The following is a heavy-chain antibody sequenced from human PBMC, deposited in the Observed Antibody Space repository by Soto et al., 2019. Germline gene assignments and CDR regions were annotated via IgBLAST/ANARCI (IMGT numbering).Heavy chain of an antibody. D-gene: IGHD7-27*01. CDR2: IYYSGST. CDR3: ATTWGATSEPPQFGMDV. Sequence: QVQLQESGPGLVKPSQTLSLTCTVSGGSISSGGYYGSWIRQHPGKGLEWIGYIYYSGSTYYNPSLKSRVTISVDTSKNQFSLKLSSVTAADTAVYYCATTWGATSEPPQFGMDVWGQGTTVTVSS. J-gene: IGHJ6*02. V-gene: IGHV4-31*03. CDR1: GGSISSGGYY.